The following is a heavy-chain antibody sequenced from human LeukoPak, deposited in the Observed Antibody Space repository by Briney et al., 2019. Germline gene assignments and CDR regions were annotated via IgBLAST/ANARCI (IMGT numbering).Heavy chain of an antibody. V-gene: IGHV1-2*02. CDR2: INPNSGGT. J-gene: IGHJ3*02. CDR3: ARAGGGYSSGWGAFDI. CDR1: VYTFNAYY. D-gene: IGHD5-18*01. Sequence: ASVKVSCKASVYTFNAYYIHWVRQAPGQGLEWMGWINPNSGGTSYAQKFQGRVTMTRDTSISTAYMELSRLGSDDTAVYFCARAGGGYSSGWGAFDIWGQGTVVTVSS.